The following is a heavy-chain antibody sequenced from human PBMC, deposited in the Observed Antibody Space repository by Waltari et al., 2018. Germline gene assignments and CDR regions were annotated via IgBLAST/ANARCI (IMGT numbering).Heavy chain of an antibody. CDR3: ARGTYGTGSYYVA. Sequence: QVQLVQSGAEVKKPGASVKVSCKASGYTFTPYDINWVRQATGQGLEWMGWVDPKRGKTVLAQKFQGRVNMTSDTSTSTVYMEMSSLTPEDTAVYYCARGTYGTGSYYVAWGQGTPVTVTS. J-gene: IGHJ5*02. V-gene: IGHV1-8*02. D-gene: IGHD3-10*01. CDR2: VDPKRGKT. CDR1: GYTFTPYD.